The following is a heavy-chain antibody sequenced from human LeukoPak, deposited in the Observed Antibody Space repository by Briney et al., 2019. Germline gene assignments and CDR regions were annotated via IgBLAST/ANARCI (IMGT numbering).Heavy chain of an antibody. CDR3: AKLDAFLDGSFDY. J-gene: IGHJ4*02. CDR1: GFTFSSYA. Sequence: PGGSLRLSCEASGFTFSSYAMSWVRQAPGKGLEWVSTISGSGGSTYYADSVKGRFTISRDNPKNTLYLQMNSLRAEDTAVYYCAKLDAFLDGSFDYWGQGTLVTVSS. CDR2: ISGSGGST. D-gene: IGHD3-9*01. V-gene: IGHV3-23*01.